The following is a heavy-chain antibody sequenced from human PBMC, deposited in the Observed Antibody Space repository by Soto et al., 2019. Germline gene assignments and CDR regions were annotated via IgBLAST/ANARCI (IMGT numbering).Heavy chain of an antibody. J-gene: IGHJ5*02. V-gene: IGHV1-69*13. D-gene: IGHD2-15*01. CDR2: IIPIFGTA. CDR3: ARGWVEMAYHGWFDP. Sequence: ASVKVSCKASGGTFSSYAISWVRQAPGQGLEWMGGIIPIFGTANYAQKFQGRVTITADESTSTAYMELSSLRSEDTAVYYCARGWVEMAYHGWFDPWGQGTLVTVSS. CDR1: GGTFSSYA.